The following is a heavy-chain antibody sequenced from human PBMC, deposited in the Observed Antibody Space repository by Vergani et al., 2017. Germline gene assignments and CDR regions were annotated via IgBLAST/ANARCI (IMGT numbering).Heavy chain of an antibody. CDR2: ISNDGSKK. V-gene: IGHV3-30*18. CDR1: GFSFSSPA. CDR3: AKAGSVTSGSLQYNFYMDV. D-gene: IGHD3-10*01. J-gene: IGHJ6*03. Sequence: QVQLAESGGGRVQPGRSLRLSCAGSGFSFSSPAIHWVRQAPGKGLEWVAVISNDGSKKYYADSVKGRFTISRDNSKNTLDLQMNSLRTQDTAVYYCAKAGSVTSGSLQYNFYMDVWGKGTTVTVS.